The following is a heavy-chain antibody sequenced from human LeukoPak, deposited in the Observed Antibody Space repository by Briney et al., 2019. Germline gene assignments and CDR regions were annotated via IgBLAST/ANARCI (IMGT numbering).Heavy chain of an antibody. J-gene: IGHJ4*02. D-gene: IGHD1-1*01. CDR3: GRDISPTGSIDAPIDF. Sequence: GGSLRLSCVGSGFTFDDYAMHWVRQAPGKGVEGVSGISWNSDTIHYADSVQGRFSISRDSAETYLSLQLNSLRHEETAFYYCGRDISPTGSIDAPIDFWGPGTLVTVSS. CDR1: GFTFDDYA. CDR2: ISWNSDTI. V-gene: IGHV3-9*01.